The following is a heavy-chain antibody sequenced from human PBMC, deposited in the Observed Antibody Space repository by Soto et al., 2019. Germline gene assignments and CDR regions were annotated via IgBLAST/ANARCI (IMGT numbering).Heavy chain of an antibody. CDR1: GFSLSTTGVG. D-gene: IGHD2-21*02. Sequence: QITLKESGPTLVKPTQTLTLTCTFSGFSLSTTGVGVGWIRQPPGKALEWLALIYWDDDKRYNPSLNSRLTITRDTSKNQVVLAMTNMDPVDTATYYCVQSRCGGDCLQSYSSHSYYGLDVWGQGTTVTDSS. CDR2: IYWDDDK. CDR3: VQSRCGGDCLQSYSSHSYYGLDV. V-gene: IGHV2-5*02. J-gene: IGHJ6*02.